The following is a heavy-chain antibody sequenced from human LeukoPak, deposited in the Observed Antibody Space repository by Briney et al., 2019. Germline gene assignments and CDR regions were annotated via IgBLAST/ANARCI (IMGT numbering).Heavy chain of an antibody. D-gene: IGHD6-19*01. V-gene: IGHV4-39*01. J-gene: IGHJ3*02. CDR3: ARHKYSSGWPPEGAFDI. Sequence: SETLSPTCTVSGASISSTTYYWGWIRQPPRKGLEWIASIYYSGSTYYNPSLKSRVTISVDTSKNQFSLKLSSVTAADTAVYYCARHKYSSGWPPEGAFDIWGQGTMVTVSS. CDR1: GASISSTTYY. CDR2: IYYSGST.